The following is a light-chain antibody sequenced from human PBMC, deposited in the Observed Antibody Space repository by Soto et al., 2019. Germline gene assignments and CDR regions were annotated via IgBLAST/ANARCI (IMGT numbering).Light chain of an antibody. CDR2: KAS. V-gene: IGKV1-5*03. Sequence: DIQMTQSPSTLSASVGDRVTITCRASQSISSWLAWYQQKPGKVPKVMIYKASSLESGVPSRFSGSGSGTEFTLTISSLQPDDFATYYCQQYNSHSGTFGQGTKV. J-gene: IGKJ1*01. CDR3: QQYNSHSGT. CDR1: QSISSW.